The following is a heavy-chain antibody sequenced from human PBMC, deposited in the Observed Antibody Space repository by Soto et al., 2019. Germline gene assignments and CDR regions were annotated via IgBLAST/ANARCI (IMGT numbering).Heavy chain of an antibody. CDR3: AHRPRGYSYYFDY. V-gene: IGHV2-5*02. CDR2: LYWDDDE. CDR1: GFSLSTRGVG. D-gene: IGHD5-18*01. J-gene: IGHJ4*02. Sequence: QITLKESGPPLVKPTQTLTLTCTFSGFSLSTRGVGVGWIRQPPGKALEWLALLYWDDDEGYSPSLKSRLPISKDTSKNQVVLTVTNMDPVDTATYYCAHRPRGYSYYFDYWGQGTLVTVSS.